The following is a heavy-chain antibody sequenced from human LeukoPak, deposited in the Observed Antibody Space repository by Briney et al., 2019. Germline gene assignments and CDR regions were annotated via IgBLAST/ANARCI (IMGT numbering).Heavy chain of an antibody. V-gene: IGHV3-30*04. D-gene: IGHD6-13*01. J-gene: IGHJ3*02. CDR1: GFTFRSYA. CDR2: ISYDGSNK. CDR3: AREGLYSSTLTDFDI. Sequence: GGSLGLSCAASGFTFRSYAMHWVRQASGKGLEWVAVISYDGSNKYYADSVKGRFTISRDNSKNTLYLQMNSLRAEDTAVYYCAREGLYSSTLTDFDIWGQGTMATVSS.